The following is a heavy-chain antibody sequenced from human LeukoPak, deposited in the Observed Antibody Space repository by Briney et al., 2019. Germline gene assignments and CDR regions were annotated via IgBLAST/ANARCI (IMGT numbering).Heavy chain of an antibody. CDR1: GYSISSGYY. CDR2: IYYSGST. J-gene: IGHJ5*02. CDR3: ASLSSGSYNWFDP. D-gene: IGHD1-26*01. Sequence: SETLSLTCTVSGYSISSGYYWGWIRQPPGKGLEWIGSIYYSGSTYYNPSLKSRVTISVDTSKNQFSLKLSSVTAADTAVYYCASLSSGSYNWFDPWGQGTLVTVSS. V-gene: IGHV4-38-2*02.